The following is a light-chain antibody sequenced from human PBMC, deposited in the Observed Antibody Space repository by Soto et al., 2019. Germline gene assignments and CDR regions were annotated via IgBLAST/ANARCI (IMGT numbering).Light chain of an antibody. J-gene: IGKJ1*01. CDR3: HQYENWPQT. CDR2: RAS. CDR1: QSISSN. Sequence: EIVMTQSPATLSVSPGERATLSCRASQSISSNLAWYQQKLGQAPRFLIYRASTRATGIPARFSGSGSGTEFTLTISSLQYEDSALYYCHQYENWPQTFGQGTKVEI. V-gene: IGKV3-15*01.